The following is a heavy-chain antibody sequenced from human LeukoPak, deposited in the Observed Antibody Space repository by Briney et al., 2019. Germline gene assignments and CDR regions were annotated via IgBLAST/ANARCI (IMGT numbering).Heavy chain of an antibody. V-gene: IGHV4-34*01. CDR3: ARRSSSWFRGGNWFDP. J-gene: IGHJ5*02. D-gene: IGHD6-13*01. CDR2: INHSGST. Sequence: SETLSLTCAVYGGSFSGYYWSWIRQPPGKGLERIGEINHSGSTNYNPSLKSRVTISVDTSKNQFSLKLSSVTAADTAVYYCARRSSSWFRGGNWFDPWGQGTLVTVSS. CDR1: GGSFSGYY.